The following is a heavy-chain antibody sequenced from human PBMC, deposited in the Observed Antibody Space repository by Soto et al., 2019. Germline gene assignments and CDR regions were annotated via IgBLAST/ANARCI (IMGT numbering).Heavy chain of an antibody. CDR3: ARSRDGYNYPRHY. CDR2: IIPIFATA. D-gene: IGHD5-12*01. CDR1: GGTFSSYA. Sequence: QVQLVQSGAEVKKPGSSVKVSCKASGGTFSSYAISWVRQAPGQGLEWMGGIIPIFATANYAQKCQGRVTIPADKATSTAYMELSSLRSEDTAVYYCARSRDGYNYPRHYWGQGTLVTVSS. V-gene: IGHV1-69*06. J-gene: IGHJ4*02.